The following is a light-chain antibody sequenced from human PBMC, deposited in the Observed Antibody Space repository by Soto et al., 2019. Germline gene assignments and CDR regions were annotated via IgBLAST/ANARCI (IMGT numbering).Light chain of an antibody. CDR3: QQYNSYWT. V-gene: IGKV1-5*03. CDR2: KAS. CDR1: QSISSW. Sequence: IRMTQSPSSLSASTGDRVTITCRASQSISSWLAWYQQKPGKAPKLLIYKASSLESGVPSRFSGSGSGTEFTLTISSLQPDDFATYYGQQYNSYWTFGQGTKVDIK. J-gene: IGKJ1*01.